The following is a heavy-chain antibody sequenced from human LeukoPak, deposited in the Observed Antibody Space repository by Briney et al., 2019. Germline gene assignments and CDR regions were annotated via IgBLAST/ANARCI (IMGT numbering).Heavy chain of an antibody. D-gene: IGHD6-13*01. CDR2: ISSSSSYI. CDR1: GLTFSSHW. V-gene: IGHV3-21*01. CDR3: ARDIAAAGLDY. Sequence: PGGSLRLSCAASGLTFSSHWMHWVRQAPGKGLEWVSSISSSSSYIYYADSVKGRFTISRDNAKNSLYLQMNSLRAEDTAVYYCARDIAAAGLDYWGQGTLVTVSS. J-gene: IGHJ4*02.